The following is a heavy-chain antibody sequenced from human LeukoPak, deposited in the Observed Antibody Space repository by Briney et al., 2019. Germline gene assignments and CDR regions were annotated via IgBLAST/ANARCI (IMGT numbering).Heavy chain of an antibody. J-gene: IGHJ4*02. Sequence: SVKVSCKASGGTFSSYAIGWVRQAPGQGLEWMGGIIPIFGTANYAQKFQGRVTITADESTSTAYMELSSLRSEDTAVYYCARGGDLAYCGGDCHGIFDYWGQGTLVTVSP. D-gene: IGHD2-21*01. CDR1: GGTFSSYA. CDR3: ARGGDLAYCGGDCHGIFDY. CDR2: IIPIFGTA. V-gene: IGHV1-69*13.